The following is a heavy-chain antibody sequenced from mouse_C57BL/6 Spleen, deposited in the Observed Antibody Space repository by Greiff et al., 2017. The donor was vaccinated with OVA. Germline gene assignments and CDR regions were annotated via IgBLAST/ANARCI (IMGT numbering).Heavy chain of an antibody. V-gene: IGHV1-82*01. CDR2: IYPGDGDT. Sequence: VQLQQSGPELVKPGASVKISCKASGYAFSSSWMNWVKQRPGKGLEWIGRIYPGDGDTNYNGKFKGKATLTADKSSSTAYMQLSSLTSEDSAVYFCARSYYGSSQFAYWGQGTLVTVSA. J-gene: IGHJ3*01. CDR3: ARSYYGSSQFAY. D-gene: IGHD1-1*01. CDR1: GYAFSSSW.